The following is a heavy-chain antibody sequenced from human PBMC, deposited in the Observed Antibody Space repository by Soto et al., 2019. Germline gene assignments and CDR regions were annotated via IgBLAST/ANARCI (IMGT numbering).Heavy chain of an antibody. CDR3: TSDYDSIGLGVGKLDA. J-gene: IGHJ5*02. Sequence: GGSMKLSCTVSGFTFDDYAVSCFRQAPGKGLEWVGFIRGKAYGGTTEYAASVKGRFVISRDDSKSIAYLQMNSLKTEDTAVLYCTSDYDSIGLGVGKLDALGQGA. D-gene: IGHD3-22*01. V-gene: IGHV3-49*03. CDR1: GFTFDDYA. CDR2: IRGKAYGGTT.